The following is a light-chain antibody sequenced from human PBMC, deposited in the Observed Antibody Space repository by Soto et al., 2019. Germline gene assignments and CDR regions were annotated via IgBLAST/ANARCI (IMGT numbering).Light chain of an antibody. CDR1: SSDVGGYNY. V-gene: IGLV2-14*01. CDR3: SSCTSSRGWV. J-gene: IGLJ3*02. Sequence: QSALTQPASVSGSPGQSITISCTGTSSDVGGYNYVSWYQQHPGKAPKLMIYDVSNRPSGVSNRFSGSKSGNTASLTISGLQAEDEADYYCSSCTSSRGWVFGGGTKLTVL. CDR2: DVS.